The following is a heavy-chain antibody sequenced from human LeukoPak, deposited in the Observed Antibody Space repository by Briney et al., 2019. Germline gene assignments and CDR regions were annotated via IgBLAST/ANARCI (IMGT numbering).Heavy chain of an antibody. CDR1: GGSISSGGYY. Sequence: KSSQTLSLTCTVSGGSISSGGYYWSWIRQHPGKGLEWIGYIYYSGSTYYNPSLKSRVTISVDTSKNQFSLKLSSVTAADTAMYYCARERGGSPYYFDYWGQGTLVTVSS. V-gene: IGHV4-31*03. CDR3: ARERGGSPYYFDY. D-gene: IGHD1-26*01. J-gene: IGHJ4*02. CDR2: IYYSGST.